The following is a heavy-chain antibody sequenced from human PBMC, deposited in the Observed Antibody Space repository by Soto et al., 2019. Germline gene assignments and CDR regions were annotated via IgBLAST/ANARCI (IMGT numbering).Heavy chain of an antibody. V-gene: IGHV3-53*04. Sequence: EVQLVESGGGLVQPGGSLRLSCAASGFTVSSNYMSWVRQAPGKGLEWVSVIYSGGSTYYADSVKGRFTISRHNSKNTLYLQMNSLRAEDTAVYYCASQAWDVVVPAALSHAFDIWGQGTMVTVSS. J-gene: IGHJ3*02. CDR2: IYSGGST. CDR1: GFTVSSNY. CDR3: ASQAWDVVVPAALSHAFDI. D-gene: IGHD2-2*01.